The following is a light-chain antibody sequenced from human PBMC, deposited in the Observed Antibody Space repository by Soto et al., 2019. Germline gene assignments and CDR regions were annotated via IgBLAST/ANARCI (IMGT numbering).Light chain of an antibody. CDR2: LTS. J-gene: IGKJ4*01. Sequence: EIVMTQSPATLSVSPGERATLSCRASQSISSNLAWYQQKPCQAPRLLMFLTSSRATGFPARFSGSGSGTEFNLTISSLQSEDFGVYYCQQYNDWPRATFGGGTKWIS. CDR3: QQYNDWPRAT. V-gene: IGKV3-15*01. CDR1: QSISSN.